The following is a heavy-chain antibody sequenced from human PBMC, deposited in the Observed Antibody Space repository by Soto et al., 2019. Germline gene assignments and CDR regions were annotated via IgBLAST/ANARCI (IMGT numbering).Heavy chain of an antibody. Sequence: TLCLTCTVSGGSISSYYWSWIRQSPGKGLEWIGYIYYSGSTNYNPSLKSRVTISVDTSKNQFSLKLSSVTAADTAVYYCARGLTGTTPFGYWGQGTLVTVSS. CDR3: ARGLTGTTPFGY. J-gene: IGHJ4*02. D-gene: IGHD1-7*01. CDR2: IYYSGST. V-gene: IGHV4-59*01. CDR1: GGSISSYY.